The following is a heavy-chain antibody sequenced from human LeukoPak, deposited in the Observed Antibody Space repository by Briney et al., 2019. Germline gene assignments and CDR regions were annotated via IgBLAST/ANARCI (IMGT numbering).Heavy chain of an antibody. CDR1: GGSISSYY. CDR3: VREGGSYNCFDP. CDR2: IYYSGST. J-gene: IGHJ5*02. Sequence: SETLSLTCTVSGGSISSYYWSWIRQPPGKGLEWIGYIYYSGSTNYNPSLKGRVTMSVDTSKKQFSLKLSSVTAADTAVYYCVREGGSYNCFDPWGQGTLVTVSS. D-gene: IGHD1-26*01. V-gene: IGHV4-59*12.